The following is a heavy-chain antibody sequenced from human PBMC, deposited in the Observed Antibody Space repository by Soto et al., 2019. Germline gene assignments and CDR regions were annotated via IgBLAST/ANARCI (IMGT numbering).Heavy chain of an antibody. CDR3: ARGSRATDYYYYYYMDV. CDR2: IYYSGST. Sequence: QVQPQESGPGLVKPSETLSLTCTVSGGSISSYYWSWIRQPPGKGLEWIGYIYYSGSTNYNPSLKSRVTISVDTSKNQFSLKLSSVTAADTAVYYCARGSRATDYYYYYYMDVWGKGTTVTVSS. CDR1: GGSISSYY. V-gene: IGHV4-59*01. J-gene: IGHJ6*03. D-gene: IGHD5-12*01.